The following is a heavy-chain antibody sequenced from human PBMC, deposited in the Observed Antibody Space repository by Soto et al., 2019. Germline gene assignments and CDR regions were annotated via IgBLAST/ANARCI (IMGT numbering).Heavy chain of an antibody. CDR2: IYYSGST. J-gene: IGHJ6*02. V-gene: IGHV4-59*01. Sequence: PSDTLSLTFTVSGGSISSYYWSWIRQPPGKGLEWILYIYYSGSTNYNPALKSRVTISVDTSKKQFSLKLSSVTAADTAVYWCARDRPIFGVVKYYYYGIDXGGQCTTVTVS. CDR3: ARDRPIFGVVKYYYYGIDX. CDR1: GGSISSYY. D-gene: IGHD3-3*02.